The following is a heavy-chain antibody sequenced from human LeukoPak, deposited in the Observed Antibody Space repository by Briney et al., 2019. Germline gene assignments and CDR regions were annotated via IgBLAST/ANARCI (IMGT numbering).Heavy chain of an antibody. D-gene: IGHD6-19*01. J-gene: IGHJ4*02. CDR3: AHRRRSIAVAGPFDY. CDR1: GFSLSTREVG. V-gene: IGHV2-5*02. CDR2: IYWDDDK. Sequence: SGPTLVNPTQTLTLTCTFSGFSLSTREVGVGWIRQPPGKALEWLALIYWDDDKRYSPSLKSRLTITKYTSKNQVVLTMTNMDPVDTATYYCAHRRRSIAVAGPFDYWGQGTLVTVSS.